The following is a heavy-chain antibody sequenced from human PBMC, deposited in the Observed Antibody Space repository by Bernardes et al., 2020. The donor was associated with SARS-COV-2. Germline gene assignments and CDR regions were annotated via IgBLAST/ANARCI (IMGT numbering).Heavy chain of an antibody. CDR1: GGSISSYY. J-gene: IGHJ3*02. CDR3: ARQSDGSGSPDAFDI. V-gene: IGHV4-59*08. Sequence: SETLSLTCTVSGGSISSYYWSWIRQPPGKGLEWIGYIYYSGSTNYNPSLKSRVTISVDTSKNQFSLKLSSVTAADTAVYYCARQSDGSGSPDAFDIWGQGTMVTVSS. CDR2: IYYSGST. D-gene: IGHD3-10*01.